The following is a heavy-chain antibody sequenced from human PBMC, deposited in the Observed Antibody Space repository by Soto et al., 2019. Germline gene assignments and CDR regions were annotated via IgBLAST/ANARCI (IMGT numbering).Heavy chain of an antibody. CDR3: AIHISNLPYEYHAMDG. D-gene: IGHD4-4*01. V-gene: IGHV5-51*01. CDR2: IYPGDSDT. CDR1: GYTFTDYW. Sequence: GESLKISCKGSGYTFTDYWIGWVRQLPGKGLEWMGIIYPGDSDTRYSPSFQGHVTITVDKSTSTAYLQWNTLKASDTAMYYCAIHISNLPYEYHAMDGWGQGTTVTVSS. J-gene: IGHJ6*02.